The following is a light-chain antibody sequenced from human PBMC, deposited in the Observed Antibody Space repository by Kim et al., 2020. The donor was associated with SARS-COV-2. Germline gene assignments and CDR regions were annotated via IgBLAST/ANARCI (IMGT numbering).Light chain of an antibody. CDR3: SSYTRSSTWV. Sequence: GQSFTISCTGTISDVGAYNYVSWFQQHTGKAPKLMIYDVTTRTSGVSNRFSGSKSANTASLTISGLQAEDEADYYCSSYTRSSTWVFGGGTKLTVL. J-gene: IGLJ3*02. CDR2: DVT. V-gene: IGLV2-14*04. CDR1: ISDVGAYNY.